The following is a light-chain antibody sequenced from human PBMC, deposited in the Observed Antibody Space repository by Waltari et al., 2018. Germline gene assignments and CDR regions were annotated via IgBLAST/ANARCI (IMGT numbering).Light chain of an antibody. CDR2: DVS. CDR1: SSDVGGYNY. J-gene: IGLJ1*01. V-gene: IGLV2-14*03. CDR3: SSYTSSSTYV. Sequence: QSALTQPASVSGSPGQSITISCTGTSSDVGGYNYVSWYQQHPGKAPKLWIYDVSNRPSGVSNRFSGARSGNTASLTISGLQAEDEADYYCSSYTSSSTYVFGTGTKVTVL.